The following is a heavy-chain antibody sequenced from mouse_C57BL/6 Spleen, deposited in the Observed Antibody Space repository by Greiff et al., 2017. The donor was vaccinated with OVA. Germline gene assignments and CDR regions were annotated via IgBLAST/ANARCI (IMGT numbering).Heavy chain of an antibody. CDR2: LSYDGSN. J-gene: IGHJ1*03. D-gene: IGHD1-1*01. Sequence: EVQLVESGPGLVKPSPSLSLSCSVTGYSITSGYYWYWIRQFPGNLLEWMGYLSYDGSNYYNPSFKNPISITRYTSKNQFFLKLNSVTTEDTATYYGASYCYGSSWYFEGWGTGTTVTV. CDR3: ASYCYGSSWYFEG. V-gene: IGHV3-6*01. CDR1: GYSITSGYY.